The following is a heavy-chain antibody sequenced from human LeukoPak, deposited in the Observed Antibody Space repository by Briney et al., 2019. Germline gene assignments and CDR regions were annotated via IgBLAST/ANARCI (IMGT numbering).Heavy chain of an antibody. D-gene: IGHD5-18*01. V-gene: IGHV1-69*13. CDR2: IIPIFCTA. CDR3: ARDLGYSYPRIWFDP. Sequence: SVKVSCKASGGTFSSYAISWVRRAPGQGLEWMGGIIPIFCTANYAQKFQGRVTITADESTSTAYMELSSLRSEDTAVYYCARDLGYSYPRIWFDPWGQGTLVTVSS. CDR1: GGTFSSYA. J-gene: IGHJ5*02.